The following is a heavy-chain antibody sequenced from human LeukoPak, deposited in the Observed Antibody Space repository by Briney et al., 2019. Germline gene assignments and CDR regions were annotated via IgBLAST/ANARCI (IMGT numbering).Heavy chain of an antibody. J-gene: IGHJ6*02. CDR1: GGTFSSYA. D-gene: IGHD3-10*01. Sequence: ASVKVSCKASGGTFSSYAISWVRQAPGQGLEWMGGIIPIFGTANYAQKFQGRVTTTADESTSTAYMELSSLRSEDTAVYYCARARAGPMVRGVIIYSYYYGMDVWGQGTTVTVSS. V-gene: IGHV1-69*13. CDR3: ARARAGPMVRGVIIYSYYYGMDV. CDR2: IIPIFGTA.